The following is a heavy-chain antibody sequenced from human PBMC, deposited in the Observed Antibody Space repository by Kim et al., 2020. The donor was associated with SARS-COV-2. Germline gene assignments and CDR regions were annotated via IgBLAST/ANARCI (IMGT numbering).Heavy chain of an antibody. CDR1: GFTFSSYA. J-gene: IGHJ1*01. V-gene: IGHV3-30*04. CDR2: ISYDGSNK. Sequence: GGSLRLSCAASGFTFSSYAMHWVRQAPGKGLEWVAVISYDGSNKYYADSVKGRFTISRDNSKNTLYLQMNSLRAEDTAVYYCARDLKAYCGGDCYRQHWGQGTLVTVSS. CDR3: ARDLKAYCGGDCYRQH. D-gene: IGHD2-21*02.